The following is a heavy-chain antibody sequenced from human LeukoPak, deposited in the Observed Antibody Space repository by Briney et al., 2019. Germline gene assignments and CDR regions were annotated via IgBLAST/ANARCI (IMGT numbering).Heavy chain of an antibody. CDR1: GFSLTTSGVG. CDR3: AHSLVPGRGPPFDY. D-gene: IGHD3-10*01. J-gene: IGHJ4*02. CDR2: IYWDDDK. Sequence: SGPTLVKPTQTLTLTCTFSGFSLTTSGVGVGWIRQPPGKALEWLALIYWDDDKRYSPFLKSRLTITKDTSTDQVVLTMTNMDPVDTATYYCAHSLVPGRGPPFDYWGQGTLVTVSS. V-gene: IGHV2-5*02.